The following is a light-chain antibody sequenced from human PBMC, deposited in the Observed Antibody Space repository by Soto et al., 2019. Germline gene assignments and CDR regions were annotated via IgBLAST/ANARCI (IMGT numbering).Light chain of an antibody. CDR3: QQYNYWPLT. V-gene: IGKV3-15*01. CDR1: QSVAGD. CDR2: GDS. J-gene: IGKJ4*01. Sequence: EIALKQPPVTLSVSAGEGATLSCRASQSVAGDLAWFQQTPGQVPRLLIYGDSTRATGVPARFRGSGSGTDFTLTISSLESGDFAVYYCQQYNYWPLTFGGGTNVEIK.